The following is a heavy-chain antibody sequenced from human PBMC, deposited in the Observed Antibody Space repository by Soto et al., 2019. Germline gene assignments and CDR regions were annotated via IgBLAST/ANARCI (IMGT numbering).Heavy chain of an antibody. CDR1: GGSISSGGYS. CDR3: ARDYYDSSGFDY. V-gene: IGHV4-30-2*01. J-gene: IGHJ4*02. CDR2: IYHSGST. Sequence: SETLSLTCAVSGGSISSGGYSWSWIRQPPGKGLEWIGYIYHSGSTYYNPSLKSRVTISVDRSKNQFSLKLSSVTAADTAVYYCARDYYDSSGFDYWGQGTLVTVSS. D-gene: IGHD3-22*01.